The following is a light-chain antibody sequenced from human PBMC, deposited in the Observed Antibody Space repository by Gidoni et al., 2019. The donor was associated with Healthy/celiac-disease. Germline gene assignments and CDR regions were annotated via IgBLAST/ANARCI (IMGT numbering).Light chain of an antibody. J-gene: IGKJ5*01. CDR2: GAS. V-gene: IGKV3-15*01. CDR3: QQYNNWPPIT. CDR1: QSVSSN. Sequence: EIVLPQSPAPLSVSPGERATLSCRASQSVSSNLAWYQQKPGQAPRLLIYGASTRATGIPARFSGSGSGTEFTLTISSLQSEECAVYYCQQYNNWPPITFXXXTRLEIK.